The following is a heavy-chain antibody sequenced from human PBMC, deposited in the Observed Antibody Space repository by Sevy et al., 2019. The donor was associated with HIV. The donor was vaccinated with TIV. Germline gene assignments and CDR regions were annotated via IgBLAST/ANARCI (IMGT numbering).Heavy chain of an antibody. CDR2: ITTSGGTI. Sequence: GGSLRLSCAASGFTFSSYDMNWVRQAPGKGLEWVSFITTSGGTIYYADSVKGRFTFSRDSAENSLYLQMNSLRVEDTAVYYCARDKMGGSFDIWGQGTMVTVSS. D-gene: IGHD3-16*01. J-gene: IGHJ3*02. CDR1: GFTFSSYD. CDR3: ARDKMGGSFDI. V-gene: IGHV3-48*01.